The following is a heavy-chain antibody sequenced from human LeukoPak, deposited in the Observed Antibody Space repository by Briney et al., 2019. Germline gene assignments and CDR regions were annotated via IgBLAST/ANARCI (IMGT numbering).Heavy chain of an antibody. CDR1: GFTFSSYA. D-gene: IGHD3-22*01. J-gene: IGHJ6*03. CDR3: AKGYYYDSSGYPSVTYYYYMDV. V-gene: IGHV3-23*01. CDR2: ISSSGAT. Sequence: GGSLRLSCAASGFTFSSYAMSWIRQAPGKGLEWVSAISSSGATYYTDSVKGRFTISRDNSKNTLYLQMNSLRAEDTAVYYCAKGYYYDSSGYPSVTYYYYMDVWGKGTTVTVSS.